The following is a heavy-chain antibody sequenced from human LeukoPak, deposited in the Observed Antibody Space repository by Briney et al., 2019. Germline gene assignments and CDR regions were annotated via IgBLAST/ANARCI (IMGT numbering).Heavy chain of an antibody. CDR3: ARAYYDSSGFFDY. D-gene: IGHD3-22*01. CDR1: GGSIIGYY. J-gene: IGHJ4*02. CDR2: IYYSGST. Sequence: SETLSLTCTVSGGSIIGYYWNWIRQPPGKGLEWIGYIYYSGSTYYNPSLKSRVTISVDTSKNQFSLKLSSVTAADTAVYYCARAYYDSSGFFDYWGQGTLVTVSS. V-gene: IGHV4-59*08.